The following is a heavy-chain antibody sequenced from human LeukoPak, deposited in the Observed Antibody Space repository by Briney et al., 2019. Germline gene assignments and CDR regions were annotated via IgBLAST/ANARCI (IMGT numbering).Heavy chain of an antibody. Sequence: GASLKISFHGPGYHFSNNWIGWVRQLPGKGLEWMGIIYPGDSDTRYSPSFQGQVTISADKSISTAYLQWNSLKASDSAFYYCAIRLYSSGWYWFDPGGQGTQVTVSS. D-gene: IGHD6-19*01. CDR1: GYHFSNNW. J-gene: IGHJ5*02. CDR2: IYPGDSDT. V-gene: IGHV5-51*01. CDR3: AIRLYSSGWYWFDP.